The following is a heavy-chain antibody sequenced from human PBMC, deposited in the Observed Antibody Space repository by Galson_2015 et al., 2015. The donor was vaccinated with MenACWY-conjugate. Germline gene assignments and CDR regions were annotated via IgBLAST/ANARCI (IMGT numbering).Heavy chain of an antibody. D-gene: IGHD6-6*01. CDR3: ARDFVGFSSSEGSSDY. CDR1: GFTFSSYW. CDR2: IKQDGSEK. J-gene: IGHJ4*02. Sequence: SLRLSCAASGFTFSSYWMSWVRQAPGKGLEWVANIKQDGSEKYYVDSVKGRFTISRDNAKNSLYLQMNSLRAEDTAVYYCARDFVGFSSSEGSSDYWGQGTLVTVSS. V-gene: IGHV3-7*03.